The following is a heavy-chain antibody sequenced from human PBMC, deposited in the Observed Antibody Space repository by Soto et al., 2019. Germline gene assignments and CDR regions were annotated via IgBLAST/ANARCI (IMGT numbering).Heavy chain of an antibody. CDR2: IYHSGST. J-gene: IGHJ5*02. CDR3: ARVGGLVRSRFDWFDP. Sequence: PSETLSLTCAVSGGSISSGGYSWSWIRQPPGKGLEWIGYIYHSGSTYYNPSLKSRVTISVDRPKNQFSLKLSSVTAADTAVYYCARVGGLVRSRFDWFDPWGQGTRVTVSS. V-gene: IGHV4-30-2*01. CDR1: GGSISSGGYS. D-gene: IGHD3-16*01.